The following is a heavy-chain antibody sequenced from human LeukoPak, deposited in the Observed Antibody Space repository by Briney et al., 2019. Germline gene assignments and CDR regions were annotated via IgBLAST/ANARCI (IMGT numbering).Heavy chain of an antibody. J-gene: IGHJ4*02. D-gene: IGHD1-1*01. CDR1: GYSLTSGYY. Sequence: PSETLSLTCTVSGYSLTSGYYWGWIRQPPGKGLEWIASIFHSGSTFYNPSVKSRVTISVDTSKNQFSLKLSSVTAADTAVYYCARDRGTWNDDGFDYWGQGTLVTVSS. CDR2: IFHSGST. V-gene: IGHV4-38-2*02. CDR3: ARDRGTWNDDGFDY.